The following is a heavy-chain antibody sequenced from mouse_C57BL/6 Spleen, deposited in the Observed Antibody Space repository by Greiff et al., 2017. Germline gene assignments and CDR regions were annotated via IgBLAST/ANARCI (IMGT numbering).Heavy chain of an antibody. CDR1: GYTFTDYE. D-gene: IGHD1-1*01. CDR3: TRDTTVVGEDFDY. Sequence: QVQLQQSGAELVRPGASVTLSCKASGYTFTDYEMHWVKQTPVHGLEWIGAIDPETGGTAYNQKFKGKAILTADKSSSTAYMELRSLTSEDSAVYYCTRDTTVVGEDFDYWGQGTTLTVSS. J-gene: IGHJ2*01. CDR2: IDPETGGT. V-gene: IGHV1-15*01.